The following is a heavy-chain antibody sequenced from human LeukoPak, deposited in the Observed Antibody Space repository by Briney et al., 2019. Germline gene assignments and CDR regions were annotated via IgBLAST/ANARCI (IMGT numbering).Heavy chain of an antibody. J-gene: IGHJ3*02. V-gene: IGHV4-34*01. CDR3: ARDYDSSGYPGPGAFDI. CDR2: INHSGST. D-gene: IGHD3-22*01. CDR1: GGSFSGYY. Sequence: PSETLSLTCAVYGGSFSGYYWSWIRQPPGKGLEWIGEINHSGSTNYNPSLKSRVTMSVDTSKNQFSLKLSSVTAADTAVYYCARDYDSSGYPGPGAFDIWGRGTMVTVSS.